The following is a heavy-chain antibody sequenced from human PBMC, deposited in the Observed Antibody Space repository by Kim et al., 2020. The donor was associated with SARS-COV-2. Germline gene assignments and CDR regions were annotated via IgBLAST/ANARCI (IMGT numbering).Heavy chain of an antibody. D-gene: IGHD5-12*01. CDR3: ARLRGGYSGYDPIADAFDI. J-gene: IGHJ3*02. CDR2: IYHSGST. Sequence: SETLSLTCAVSGGSISSSNWWSWVRQPPGKGLEWIGEIYHSGSTNYNPSLKSRVTISVDKSKNQFSLKLSSVTAADTAVYYCARLRGGYSGYDPIADAFDIWGQGTMVTVSS. CDR1: GGSISSSNW. V-gene: IGHV4-4*02.